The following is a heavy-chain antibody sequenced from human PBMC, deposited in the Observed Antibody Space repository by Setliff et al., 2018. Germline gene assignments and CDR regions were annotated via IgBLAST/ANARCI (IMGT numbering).Heavy chain of an antibody. CDR2: IHFSGST. J-gene: IGHJ4*02. D-gene: IGHD3-22*01. Sequence: PSETLSLTCSVSGGSIGSHYWSWIRLAPGKGLEWIGYIHFSGSTDYNPSLKSRVTMSMDTSKNHFSLKLTSLTAAGTAVYYCAREQGRSYYDSSGFDSWGQGTLVTAPQ. CDR1: GGSIGSHY. CDR3: AREQGRSYYDSSGFDS. V-gene: IGHV4-59*11.